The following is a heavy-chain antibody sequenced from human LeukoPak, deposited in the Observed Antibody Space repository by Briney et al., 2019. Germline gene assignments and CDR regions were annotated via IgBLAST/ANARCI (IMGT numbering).Heavy chain of an antibody. J-gene: IGHJ1*01. V-gene: IGHV4-30-2*01. CDR3: AIGSSGYYPEYFQH. D-gene: IGHD3-22*01. CDR1: GGSISSGGYS. Sequence: SETLSLTCAVSGGSISSGGYSWSWIRQPPGKGLEWIGYIYHSGSTYYNPSLKSRVTISVDRSKNQFSLKLSSVTAADTAMYYCAIGSSGYYPEYFQHWGQGTLVTVSS. CDR2: IYHSGST.